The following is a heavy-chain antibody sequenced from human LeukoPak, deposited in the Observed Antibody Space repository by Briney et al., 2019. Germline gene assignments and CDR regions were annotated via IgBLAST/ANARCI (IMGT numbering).Heavy chain of an antibody. Sequence: SETLSLTCTVSGGSISSYYWSWIRQPPGKGLEWIGYIYYSGSTNYNPSLKSRVTISVDTSKNQFSLKLSSVTAADTAVYYCAREGSGSYYPWYFQHWGQGTLVTVSS. CDR2: IYYSGST. CDR3: AREGSGSYYPWYFQH. J-gene: IGHJ1*01. D-gene: IGHD3-10*01. CDR1: GGSISSYY. V-gene: IGHV4-59*01.